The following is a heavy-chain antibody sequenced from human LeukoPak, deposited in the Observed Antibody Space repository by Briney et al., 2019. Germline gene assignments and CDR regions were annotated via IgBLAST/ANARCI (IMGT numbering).Heavy chain of an antibody. CDR2: ISGSGGST. CDR3: AKDQGSACSSTSCYTSDFLWAIYGMDV. J-gene: IGHJ6*02. CDR1: GFTFSSYA. Sequence: PGGSLRLSCAASGFTFSSYAMSWVRQAPGKGREWVSAISGSGGSTYYADSVKGRFTISRDNSKNSLYLQMISLRTEDTALYYCAKDQGSACSSTSCYTSDFLWAIYGMDVWGQGTTVTVSS. D-gene: IGHD2-2*02. V-gene: IGHV3-23*01.